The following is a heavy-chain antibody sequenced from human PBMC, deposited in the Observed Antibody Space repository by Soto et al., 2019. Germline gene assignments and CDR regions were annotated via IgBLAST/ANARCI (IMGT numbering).Heavy chain of an antibody. CDR1: GDSISRNGYF. J-gene: IGHJ6*02. Sequence: KSSETLSLTCRVSGDSISRNGYFWTWIRQHPGKGLEWIGYIYYDGRSSYTPSLKSRVIISVDTSKNQFSLNLTAVTAADTAVYYCARGTMLRGPGYYYAMDVWGQGTTVTVSS. CDR3: ARGTMLRGPGYYYAMDV. D-gene: IGHD3-10*01. CDR2: IYYDGRS. V-gene: IGHV4-31*03.